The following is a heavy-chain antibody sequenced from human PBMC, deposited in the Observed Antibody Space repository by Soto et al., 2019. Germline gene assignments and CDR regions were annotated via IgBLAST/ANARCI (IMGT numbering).Heavy chain of an antibody. J-gene: IGHJ6*02. V-gene: IGHV3-21*01. CDR3: AREPLIAAAGDLHYYYYGMDV. D-gene: IGHD6-13*01. CDR2: ISSSSSYI. Sequence: GGSLRLSCAASGFTFSSYSMNWVRQAPGKGLEWVSSISSSSSYIYYADSVKGRFTISRDNAKNSLYLQMNSLRAEDTAVYYCAREPLIAAAGDLHYYYYGMDVWGQGTTVTVSS. CDR1: GFTFSSYS.